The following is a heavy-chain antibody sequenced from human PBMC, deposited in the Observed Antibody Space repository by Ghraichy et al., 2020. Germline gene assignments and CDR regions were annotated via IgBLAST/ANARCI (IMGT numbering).Heavy chain of an antibody. CDR3: ASARYGGNPRGYYYGMDV. J-gene: IGHJ6*02. Sequence: SVKVSCKASGGTFSSYAISWVRQAPGQGLEWMGGIIPIFGTANYAQKFQGRVTITTDESTSTADIELSSLRSEDTAVYYCASARYGGNPRGYYYGMDVWGQGTTVTVSS. V-gene: IGHV1-69*05. CDR1: GGTFSSYA. CDR2: IIPIFGTA. D-gene: IGHD4-23*01.